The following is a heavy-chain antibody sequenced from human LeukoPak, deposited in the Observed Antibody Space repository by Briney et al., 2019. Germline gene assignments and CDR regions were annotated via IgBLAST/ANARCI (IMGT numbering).Heavy chain of an antibody. D-gene: IGHD5-18*01. V-gene: IGHV1-2*04. CDR2: INPNSGGT. J-gene: IGHJ6*02. CDR1: GYTFTGYY. CDR3: ARVKYSYGYGYYYGMDV. Sequence: ASVKVSCKASGYTFTGYYMHWVRQAPGQGLEWMGWINPNSGGTNYAQKFQGWVTMTRDTSISTAYMGLSRLRSDDTAVYYCARVKYSYGYGYYYGMDVWGQGTTVTVSS.